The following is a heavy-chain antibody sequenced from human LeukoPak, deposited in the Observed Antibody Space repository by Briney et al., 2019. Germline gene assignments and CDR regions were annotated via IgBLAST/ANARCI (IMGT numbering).Heavy chain of an antibody. Sequence: PGGSLRLSCAASGFTFSSYGMHWVRQAPGKGLERVAFISYDGSNKYYADSVKGRFTISRDNSKNTLYLQMNSLRAEDTAVYYCAKASFGGVIVTIDYWGQGTLVTVSS. V-gene: IGHV3-30*02. D-gene: IGHD3-16*02. CDR1: GFTFSSYG. J-gene: IGHJ4*02. CDR2: ISYDGSNK. CDR3: AKASFGGVIVTIDY.